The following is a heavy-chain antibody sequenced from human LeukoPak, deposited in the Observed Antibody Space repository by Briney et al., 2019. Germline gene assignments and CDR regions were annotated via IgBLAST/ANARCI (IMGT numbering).Heavy chain of an antibody. CDR3: ARSPAGANYYLDV. V-gene: IGHV3-9*01. CDR1: GVTFDDYA. D-gene: IGHD1-14*01. CDR2: ISWNSGTI. J-gene: IGHJ6*03. Sequence: GGSLRLSCAASGVTFDDYAMHWVRHAPGRGLEWVSGISWNSGTIVYADSVKGRFTISRDNAKNSLSLQMNSLRAEDTAVYYCARSPAGANYYLDVWGKGTTVTISS.